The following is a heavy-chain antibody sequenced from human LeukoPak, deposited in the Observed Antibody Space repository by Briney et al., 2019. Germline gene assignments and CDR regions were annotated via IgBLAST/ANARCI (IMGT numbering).Heavy chain of an antibody. CDR1: GFTFSSYS. Sequence: GGSLRLSCAASGFTFSSYSMNWVRQAPGKGLEWVSSISTSSSFIYYADSVKGRITISRDNARKSLYLQMNSLRAEDTAVYYCARGSRNSGSTHDFDYWGQGTLVTVSS. J-gene: IGHJ4*02. V-gene: IGHV3-21*01. D-gene: IGHD3-10*01. CDR3: ARGSRNSGSTHDFDY. CDR2: ISTSSSFI.